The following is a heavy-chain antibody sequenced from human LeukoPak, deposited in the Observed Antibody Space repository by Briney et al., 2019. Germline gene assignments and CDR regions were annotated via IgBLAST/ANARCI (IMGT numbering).Heavy chain of an antibody. V-gene: IGHV3-23*01. CDR1: QFTFTSYA. Sequence: GGSLRLSCAASQFTFTSYAMSWVRQAPGRGLEWVSSIGDSGVPTYYADSVKGRFTISRDNSKNTLYLQMNSLRADDTAVYYCAKVATWTYFDSWGQGTLVTVSS. J-gene: IGHJ4*02. CDR3: AKVATWTYFDS. D-gene: IGHD3/OR15-3a*01. CDR2: IGDSGVPT.